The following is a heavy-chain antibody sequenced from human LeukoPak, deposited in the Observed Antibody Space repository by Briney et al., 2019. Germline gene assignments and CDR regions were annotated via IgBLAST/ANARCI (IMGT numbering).Heavy chain of an antibody. CDR2: IYHSGST. CDR3: VTSTVMDEYCFDY. V-gene: IGHV4-4*02. CDR1: GASMSSTKW. J-gene: IGHJ4*02. Sequence: TSETLSLTCAVSGASMSSTKWWSWVRQPPGKGLEWIGEIYHSGSTNYNPSLKSRTTISLDKSKNQFSLNMNSVTAADTAVYYCVTSTVMDEYCFDYWAQGTLVTASS. D-gene: IGHD4-17*01.